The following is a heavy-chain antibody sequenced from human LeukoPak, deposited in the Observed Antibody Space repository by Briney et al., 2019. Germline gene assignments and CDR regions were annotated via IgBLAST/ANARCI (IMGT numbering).Heavy chain of an antibody. CDR2: IYYSGST. V-gene: IGHV4-59*08. CDR1: GGSISSYY. Sequence: SETLSLTCTVSGGSISSYYWSWIRQPPGKGLEWIGYIYYSGSTNYNPSLKSRVTISVDTSKNQFSLKLSSVTAADTAVYYCAGSTDWFDPWSQGTLVTVSS. J-gene: IGHJ5*02. D-gene: IGHD4-11*01. CDR3: AGSTDWFDP.